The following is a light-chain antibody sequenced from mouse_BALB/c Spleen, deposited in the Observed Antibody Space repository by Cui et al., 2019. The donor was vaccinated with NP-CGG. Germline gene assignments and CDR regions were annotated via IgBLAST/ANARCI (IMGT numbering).Light chain of an antibody. CDR3: ALWYSNHWV. CDR2: GTN. Sequence: QAVVTPASSPTTSPGETVTLTCRSSTGAVTTSNYANWVQEKPDHLFTGLIGGTNNRAPGVPARFSGSLIGDKVALTITGAQTEDEAIYFCALWYSNHWVFGGGTKLTVL. CDR1: TGAVTTSNY. V-gene: IGLV1*01. J-gene: IGLJ1*01.